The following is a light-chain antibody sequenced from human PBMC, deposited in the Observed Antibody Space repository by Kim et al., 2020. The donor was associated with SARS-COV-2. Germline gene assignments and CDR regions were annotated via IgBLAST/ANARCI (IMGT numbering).Light chain of an antibody. CDR2: AAS. CDR1: QSFSSY. V-gene: IGKV1-39*01. CDR3: QQSYSTPPT. Sequence: ASVGDRVTITCRASQSFSSYLNWYQQKPGKAPKLLIYAASSLQSGVPSRFSGSGSGTDFTLTISSLQPEDFATYYCQQSYSTPPTFGGGTKVDIK. J-gene: IGKJ4*01.